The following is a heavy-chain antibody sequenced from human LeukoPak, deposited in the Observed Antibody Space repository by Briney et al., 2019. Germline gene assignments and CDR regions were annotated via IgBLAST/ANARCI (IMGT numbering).Heavy chain of an antibody. CDR1: GYTFTGYY. J-gene: IGHJ4*02. D-gene: IGHD1-26*01. V-gene: IGHV1-2*06. CDR3: ARGPSYSGSFFDY. Sequence: ASVKVSCKASGYTFTGYYMHWVRQAPGQGLEWMGRINPNSGGTNYAQKFQGRVTMTRDTSISTAYMELSRLRSDDTAVYYCARGPSYSGSFFDYWGQGTLVTVSS. CDR2: INPNSGGT.